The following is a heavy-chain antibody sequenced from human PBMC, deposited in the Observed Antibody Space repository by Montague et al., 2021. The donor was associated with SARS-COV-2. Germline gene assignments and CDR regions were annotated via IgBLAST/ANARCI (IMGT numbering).Heavy chain of an antibody. V-gene: IGHV4-59*01. D-gene: IGHD2-15*01. J-gene: IGHJ5*01. CDR3: AREGGTKSSHWWGAFDS. CDR2: IFYSGST. CDR1: GDSMSGYY. Sequence: SETLSLTCTVSGDSMSGYYWSWVRQAPGTGLEWIGDIFYSGSTXXXPSXXXRVTISIDTSKKQFSLKLTSVTAADTAVYFCAREGGTKSSHWWGAFDSWGHGTLVTVSS.